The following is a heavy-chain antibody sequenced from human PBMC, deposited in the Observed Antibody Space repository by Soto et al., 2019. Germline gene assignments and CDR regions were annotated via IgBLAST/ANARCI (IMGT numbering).Heavy chain of an antibody. Sequence: ASETLSLTCTVSGGSISSSSYFWGWIRQPPGKGLEWIGSIYYSGSTYYNPSLKSRVTVSVDTSKNQFSLKLSSVIAADTAVYYCARHPSDFWFDPWGQGTLVTVSS. CDR1: GGSISSSSYF. CDR2: IYYSGST. CDR3: ARHPSDFWFDP. D-gene: IGHD2-21*02. V-gene: IGHV4-39*01. J-gene: IGHJ5*02.